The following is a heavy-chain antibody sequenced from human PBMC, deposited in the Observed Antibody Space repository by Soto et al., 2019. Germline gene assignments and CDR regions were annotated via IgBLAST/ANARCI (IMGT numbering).Heavy chain of an antibody. Sequence: SETLSLTCTVSGGSISSGGYYWSWIRQHPGKGLEWIGYIYYSGSTYYNPSLKSRVTISVDSSKNQSSLKLSSVTAADTAVYYCARVGGSGSYSIPYYYYYMDVWGKGTTVTVSS. CDR3: ARVGGSGSYSIPYYYYYMDV. CDR2: IYYSGST. D-gene: IGHD3-10*01. J-gene: IGHJ6*03. CDR1: GGSISSGGYY. V-gene: IGHV4-31*03.